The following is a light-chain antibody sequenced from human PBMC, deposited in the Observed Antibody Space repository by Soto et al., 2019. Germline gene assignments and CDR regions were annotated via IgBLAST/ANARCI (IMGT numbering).Light chain of an antibody. CDR3: QSYVSSLSGSGV. CDR2: GND. J-gene: IGLJ3*02. CDR1: SSNIGAGYD. V-gene: IGLV1-40*01. Sequence: QSVLTQPPSVSGAPGQTVTISCTGSSSNIGAGYDVHWYQQFPGTAPKLLIYGNDNRPSGVPDRFSGSNSGTSASLAITGLQAEDEAEYYCQSYVSSLSGSGVFGGGTKLTVL.